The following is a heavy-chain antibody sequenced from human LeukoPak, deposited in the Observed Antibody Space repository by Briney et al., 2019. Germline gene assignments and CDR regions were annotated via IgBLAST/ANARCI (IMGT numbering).Heavy chain of an antibody. CDR3: ARAKPADFDL. CDR1: GFTFSSTS. CDR2: TVGGGDGT. Sequence: GGSLRLSCAASGFTFSSTSMSWVRQAPGKGLEWVAITVGGGDGTYYADSVKGRFTISRDNAKNTVYLQMNNLRAEDTAVYHCARAKPADFDLWGRGTLVTVSS. J-gene: IGHJ2*01. V-gene: IGHV3-23*01.